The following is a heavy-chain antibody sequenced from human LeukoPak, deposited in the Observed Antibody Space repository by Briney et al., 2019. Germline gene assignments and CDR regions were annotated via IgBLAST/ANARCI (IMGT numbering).Heavy chain of an antibody. Sequence: GGPLRLSCAASGFTFSSYSMNRVRQAPGKGLEWVSSISSSSSYIYYADSVKGRFTISRDNAKNSLYLQMNSLRAEDTAVYYCARRYGDYLNDAFDIWGQGTMVTVSS. V-gene: IGHV3-21*01. D-gene: IGHD4-17*01. J-gene: IGHJ3*02. CDR2: ISSSSSYI. CDR1: GFTFSSYS. CDR3: ARRYGDYLNDAFDI.